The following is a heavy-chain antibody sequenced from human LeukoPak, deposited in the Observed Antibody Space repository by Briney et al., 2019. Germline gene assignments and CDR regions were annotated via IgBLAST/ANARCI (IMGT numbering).Heavy chain of an antibody. V-gene: IGHV1-46*01. J-gene: IGHJ4*02. Sequence: ASVKVSCKASGYTFTSYGISWVRQAPGQGLEWVGVFNPSGGSTSYAQKFQGRVTMTRDTSTSTVYMELSSLRSEDTAVYFCARADTAMVIYWGQGTLVTVSS. CDR1: GYTFTSYG. CDR2: FNPSGGST. CDR3: ARADTAMVIY. D-gene: IGHD5-18*01.